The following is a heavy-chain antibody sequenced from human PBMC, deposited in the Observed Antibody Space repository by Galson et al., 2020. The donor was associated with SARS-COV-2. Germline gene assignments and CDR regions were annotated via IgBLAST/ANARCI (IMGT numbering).Heavy chain of an antibody. D-gene: IGHD2-15*01. CDR3: ARLRDIVVVVAAAFDY. V-gene: IGHV1-18*01. CDR1: GYTFTSYG. CDR2: ISAYNGNT. J-gene: IGHJ4*02. Sequence: ASVKVSCKASGYTFTSYGISWVRQAPGQGLEWMGWISAYNGNTNYAQKLQGRVTMTTDTSTSTAYMELRSLRSDDTAVYYCARLRDIVVVVAAAFDYWGQGTLVTVSS.